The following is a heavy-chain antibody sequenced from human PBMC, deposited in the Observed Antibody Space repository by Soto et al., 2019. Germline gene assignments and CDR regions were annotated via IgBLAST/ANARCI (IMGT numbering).Heavy chain of an antibody. J-gene: IGHJ6*02. CDR3: ARAWKGDIVATFLGMDV. CDR1: GGTFSSYA. CDR2: IIPIFGTA. V-gene: IGHV1-69*13. Sequence: SVKVSCKASGGTFSSYAISWVRQAPGQGLEWMGGIIPIFGTADYAQKFQGRVTITADESTSTAYMELSSLRSEDTAVYYCARAWKGDIVATFLGMDVWGQGTTVTVSS. D-gene: IGHD5-12*01.